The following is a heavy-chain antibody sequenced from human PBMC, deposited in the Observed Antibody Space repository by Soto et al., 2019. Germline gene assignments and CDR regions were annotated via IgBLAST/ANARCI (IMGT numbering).Heavy chain of an antibody. Sequence: PGGSLRLSCAASGFTFSDYGLSWGRQAPGKGLGWVATSSGIGGSTYLADSVKGRLSISRDNSKNTVSLLMNSLRAEDTAVYFCARGSSGYISSWYYFDYWGRGTLVTDS. CDR3: ARGSSGYISSWYYFDY. CDR1: GFTFSDYG. V-gene: IGHV3-23*01. D-gene: IGHD6-13*01. CDR2: SSGIGGST. J-gene: IGHJ4*02.